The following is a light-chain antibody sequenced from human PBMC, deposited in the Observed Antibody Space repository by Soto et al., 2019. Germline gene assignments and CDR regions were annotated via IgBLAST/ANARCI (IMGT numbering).Light chain of an antibody. CDR1: QSVDWY. Sequence: EIVLTQSPATLYLSPGDRATLSCRASQSVDWYVAWYQQKPGQAPRLLIYDASSRATGIPDRFSGSGSGTDFTLTISSLDPEDFAVYFCQQYGYSPRTFGQGTKVEIK. CDR2: DAS. V-gene: IGKV3-20*01. J-gene: IGKJ1*01. CDR3: QQYGYSPRT.